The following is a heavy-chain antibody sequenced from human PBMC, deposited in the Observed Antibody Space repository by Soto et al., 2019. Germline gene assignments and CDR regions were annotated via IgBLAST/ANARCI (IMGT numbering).Heavy chain of an antibody. CDR2: IKQDGSEK. CDR3: ARDRGYDILICYYYYGMDV. V-gene: IGHV3-7*01. D-gene: IGHD3-9*01. J-gene: IGHJ6*02. CDR1: GFTFSSYW. Sequence: PGGSLRLSCAASGFTFSSYWMSWVRQAPGKGLEWVANIKQDGSEKYYMDSVKGRFTISRDKAKTSLYLQMNRLRAEDAAVYYCARDRGYDILICYYYYGMDVWGQGTTVTVSS.